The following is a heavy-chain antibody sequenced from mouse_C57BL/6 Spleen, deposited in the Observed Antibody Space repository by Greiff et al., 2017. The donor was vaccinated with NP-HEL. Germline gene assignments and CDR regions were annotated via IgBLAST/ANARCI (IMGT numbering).Heavy chain of an antibody. CDR1: GYTFTSYT. CDR2: INPSSGYT. Sequence: VQLQQSGAELARPGASVKMSCKASGYTFTSYTMHWVKQRPGQGLEWIGYINPSSGYTKYNQKFKDKATLTADKSSSTAYMQLSSLTSADSAVYYCARDTTVVAPYYFDYWGQGTTLTVSS. V-gene: IGHV1-4*01. J-gene: IGHJ2*01. D-gene: IGHD1-1*01. CDR3: ARDTTVVAPYYFDY.